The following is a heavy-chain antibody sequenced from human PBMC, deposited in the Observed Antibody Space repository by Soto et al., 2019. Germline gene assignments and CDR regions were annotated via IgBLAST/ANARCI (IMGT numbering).Heavy chain of an antibody. CDR2: IYHTGST. CDR1: GGSISTVGHY. D-gene: IGHD1-1*01. V-gene: IGHV4-31*03. CDR3: ARATGTLRSRNCDY. J-gene: IGHJ4*02. Sequence: SETLSLPCSVSGGSISTVGHYWTWIRQPPGKSLEWIVSIYHTGSTYYSKSLRSRLTMSVDTSKSQFSLRPSSVTAADTAVYYCARATGTLRSRNCDYWGQGSLVTVSS.